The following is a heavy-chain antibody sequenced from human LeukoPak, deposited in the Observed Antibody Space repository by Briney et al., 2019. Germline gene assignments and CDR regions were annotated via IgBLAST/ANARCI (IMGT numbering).Heavy chain of an antibody. V-gene: IGHV4-31*03. Sequence: SETLSLTCTVSGGSISSGGYYWSWIRQHPGKGLEWIGYIYYSGSTYYNPSLKSRVTISVDTSKNQFSLKLSSVTAADTAAYYCARTVTTSPWYFDLWGRGTLVTVSS. CDR1: GGSISSGGYY. CDR3: ARTVTTSPWYFDL. D-gene: IGHD4-17*01. CDR2: IYYSGST. J-gene: IGHJ2*01.